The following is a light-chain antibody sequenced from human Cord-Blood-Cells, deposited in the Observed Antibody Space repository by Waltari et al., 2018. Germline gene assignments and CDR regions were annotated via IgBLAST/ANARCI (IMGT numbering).Light chain of an antibody. CDR1: QSVLSSSNNKNY. CDR2: WAS. Sequence: DIVMTQSLDSLAVSLGERATIKCKSSQSVLSSSNNKNYLAWYQQKPGQPPKLLIYWASTRASGVPDRFSGSGSGTDFTLTISSLQAEDVAVYYCQQYYSTPWSFGQGTKVEVK. CDR3: QQYYSTPWS. V-gene: IGKV4-1*01. J-gene: IGKJ1*01.